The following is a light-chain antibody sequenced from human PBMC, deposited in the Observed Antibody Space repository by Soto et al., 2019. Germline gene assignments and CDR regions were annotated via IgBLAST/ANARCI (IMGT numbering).Light chain of an antibody. J-gene: IGLJ3*02. Sequence: QSVLIQPASVSGSPGQSITISCTGTSSDVGDYNYVSWYQQHPGKAPKLMIYEVSNRPSGVSNRFSGSKSGNTASLTISGLQAEDEADYYCSSYTSSNTWVFGGGTKLTVL. CDR1: SSDVGDYNY. CDR3: SSYTSSNTWV. CDR2: EVS. V-gene: IGLV2-14*01.